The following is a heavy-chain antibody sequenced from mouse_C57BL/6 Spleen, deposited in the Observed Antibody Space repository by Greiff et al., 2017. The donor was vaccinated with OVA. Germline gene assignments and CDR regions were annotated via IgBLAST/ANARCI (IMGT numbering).Heavy chain of an antibody. Sequence: QVQLQQPGAELVRPGSSVKLSCKASGYTFTSYWMDWVKQRPGQGLEWIGNIYPSDSETHYNQKFKDKATLTVDKSSSTAYMQLSSLTSEDSAVYYCARVYGSSYDYAMDYWGQGTSVTVSS. CDR3: ARVYGSSYDYAMDY. J-gene: IGHJ4*01. CDR1: GYTFTSYW. D-gene: IGHD1-1*01. V-gene: IGHV1-61*01. CDR2: IYPSDSET.